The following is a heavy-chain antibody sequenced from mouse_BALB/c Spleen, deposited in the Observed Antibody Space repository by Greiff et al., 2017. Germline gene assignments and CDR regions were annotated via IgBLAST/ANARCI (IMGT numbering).Heavy chain of an antibody. Sequence: EVQVVESGGGLVKPGGSLKLSCAASGFTFSSYAMSWVRQTPEKRLEWVATISSGGSYTYYPDSVKGRFTISRDNAKNTLYLQMSSLRSEDTAMYYCARLLRDAMDYWGQGTSVTVSS. V-gene: IGHV5-9-3*01. D-gene: IGHD1-1*01. CDR2: ISSGGSYT. CDR3: ARLLRDAMDY. J-gene: IGHJ4*01. CDR1: GFTFSSYA.